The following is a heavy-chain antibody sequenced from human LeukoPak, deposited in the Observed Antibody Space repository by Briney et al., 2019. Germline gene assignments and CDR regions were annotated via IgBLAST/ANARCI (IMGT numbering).Heavy chain of an antibody. CDR3: ARPSSLGLKDY. Sequence: GESLKISCKGAGYSFTSYWIGWVRQMPGKGLEWMVVIYPGDSDTRYSPSFQGRVTISADKPISTAYLQWSRLKASDTAMYYCARPSSLGLKDYWGPGTLVTASS. J-gene: IGHJ4*02. V-gene: IGHV5-51*01. CDR2: IYPGDSDT. D-gene: IGHD3-16*01. CDR1: GYSFTSYW.